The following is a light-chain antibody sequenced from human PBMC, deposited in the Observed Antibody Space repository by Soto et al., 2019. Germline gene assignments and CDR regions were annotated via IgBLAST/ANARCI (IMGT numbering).Light chain of an antibody. J-gene: IGLJ1*01. CDR1: SSDDGGYNY. CDR2: DVS. Sequence: CVLTQAASVYRSAGGSITISCTGTSSDDGGYNYVSWYQQHPGKAAKLMIYDVSKRPSGESNRFSGSKSAYPASLTISGLQSEDEADYYCSSYPSSSTPHLFGTGTQVTVL. CDR3: SSYPSSSTPHL. V-gene: IGLV2-14*01.